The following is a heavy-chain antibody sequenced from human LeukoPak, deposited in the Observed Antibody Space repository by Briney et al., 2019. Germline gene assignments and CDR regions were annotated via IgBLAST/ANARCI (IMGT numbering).Heavy chain of an antibody. Sequence: GGSLRLSCAVSGFIVSDNYMSWVRQAPGKGLEWVSLIYSGGSTYYADSVKGRFTISRDNSKNTLYLQMNSLRAEDTAVYYCAKGGYHGNAPGYWGQGTLVTVSS. D-gene: IGHD4-23*01. J-gene: IGHJ4*02. CDR2: IYSGGST. CDR1: GFIVSDNY. V-gene: IGHV3-53*05. CDR3: AKGGYHGNAPGY.